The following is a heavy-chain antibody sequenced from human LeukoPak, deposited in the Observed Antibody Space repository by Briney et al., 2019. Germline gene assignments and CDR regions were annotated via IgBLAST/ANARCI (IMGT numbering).Heavy chain of an antibody. CDR2: IYHSGST. Sequence: SETLSLTCAVSGGSISSGGYSWSWIRQPPGKGLEWIGYIYHSGSTYYNPSLKSRVTISVDRSKNQFSLKLSSVTAADTAVYYCARADTNMLDYWGQGTLVTVSS. CDR1: GGSISSGGYS. D-gene: IGHD5-18*01. J-gene: IGHJ4*02. CDR3: ARADTNMLDY. V-gene: IGHV4-30-2*01.